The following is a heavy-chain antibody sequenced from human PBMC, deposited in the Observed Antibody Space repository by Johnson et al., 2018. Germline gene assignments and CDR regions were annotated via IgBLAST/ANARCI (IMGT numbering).Heavy chain of an antibody. CDR2: MSYDGTDK. D-gene: IGHD5-24*01. CDR1: GFSFDAYT. J-gene: IGHJ1*01. CDR3: AKDRTGNWHGHFQY. V-gene: IGHV3-30-3*01. Sequence: QVQLVQSGGGVVQPGRSLRLFCVASGFSFDAYTLHWVRQAPGKGLEWLAVMSYDGTDKYYADSVKGRFTISRDNSNDTLSLQMVSLRAEDTAVYYCAKDRTGNWHGHFQYWGQGTLVTVSS.